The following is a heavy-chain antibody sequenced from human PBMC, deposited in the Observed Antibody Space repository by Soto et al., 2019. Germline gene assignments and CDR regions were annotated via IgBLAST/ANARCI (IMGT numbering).Heavy chain of an antibody. V-gene: IGHV1-69*19. J-gene: IGHJ5*02. D-gene: IGHD6-19*01. Sequence: QVQLVQSGAEVKKPGSSVKVSCKASGGTFSSYAISWVRQAPGQGHEWMGGIIPIFGTANYAQKLQGRVTITADESKSTGYMELSRLRSEDTAVCYCDRLRGPPGIAVGGTGDWFDHGGQGSLVTFSS. CDR2: IIPIFGTA. CDR3: DRLRGPPGIAVGGTGDWFDH. CDR1: GGTFSSYA.